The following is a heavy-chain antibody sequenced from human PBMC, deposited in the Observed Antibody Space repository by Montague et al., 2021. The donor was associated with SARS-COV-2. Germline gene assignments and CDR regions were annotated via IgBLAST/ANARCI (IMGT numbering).Heavy chain of an antibody. CDR1: GSTFSGSP. J-gene: IGHJ4*02. Sequence: SLRLSCAASGSTFSGSPMSWVRQAPGKGLEWVSVIHSGGRSSYYGKSVEGRFTVSRDNSKNTVYLQMNNLRAEDTAVYYCAKVGDLMAGYSLVNLDNWGQGTLVIVSS. CDR2: IHSGGRSS. CDR3: AKVGDLMAGYSLVNLDN. V-gene: IGHV3-23*03. D-gene: IGHD3-9*01.